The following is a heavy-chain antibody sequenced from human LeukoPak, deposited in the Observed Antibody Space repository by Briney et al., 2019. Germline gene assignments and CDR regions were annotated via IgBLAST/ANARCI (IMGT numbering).Heavy chain of an antibody. V-gene: IGHV3-23*01. CDR1: GFTFSSYA. CDR3: ASDNYGDYYFDY. Sequence: GGSLRLSCAASGFTFSSYAMSWVRQAPGKGLELVSAIRGSGGSTYYADSVKGRFTISRDNSKNTLYLQMNSLRAEDTAVYYCASDNYGDYYFDYWGQRTLVTVSS. CDR2: IRGSGGST. J-gene: IGHJ4*02. D-gene: IGHD4-17*01.